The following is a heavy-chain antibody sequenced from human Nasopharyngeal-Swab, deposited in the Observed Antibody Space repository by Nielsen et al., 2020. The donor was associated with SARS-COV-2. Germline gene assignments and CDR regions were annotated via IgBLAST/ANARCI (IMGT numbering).Heavy chain of an antibody. CDR1: GCTFSSYA. CDR2: IIPIFGTA. D-gene: IGHD3-16*02. V-gene: IGHV1-69*01. Sequence: SCKASGCTFSSYAISWVRQAPGQGLEWMGGIIPIFGTANYAQKFQGRVTITADESTSTAYMELSSLRSEDTAVYYCARDNYDYVWGSYRRFDYWGQGTLVTVSS. CDR3: ARDNYDYVWGSYRRFDY. J-gene: IGHJ4*02.